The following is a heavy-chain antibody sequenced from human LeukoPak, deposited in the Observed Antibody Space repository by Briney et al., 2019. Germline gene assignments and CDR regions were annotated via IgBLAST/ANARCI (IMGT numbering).Heavy chain of an antibody. V-gene: IGHV3-30*03. CDR2: ISYDGSNK. CDR1: GFTFSSYG. D-gene: IGHD4-17*01. Sequence: GSLRLSCAASGFTFSSYGMHWVRQAPGKGLEWVAVISYDGSNKYYADSVKGRFTISRDNSKNTLYLQMNSLRAEDTAVYYCARDYGDYVGDRLDCWGQGTLVTVSS. CDR3: ARDYGDYVGDRLDC. J-gene: IGHJ4*02.